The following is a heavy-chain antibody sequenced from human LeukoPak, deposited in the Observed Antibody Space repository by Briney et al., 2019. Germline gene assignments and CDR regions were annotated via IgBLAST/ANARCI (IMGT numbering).Heavy chain of an antibody. Sequence: PGGSLRLSCAASGITFSSYGMYWVRQAPGKGLEWVAVISHDGNNKYYADSVKGRFTISRDNSKNTLYLQMNSLRAEDTAVYYCARVGGGYDFRAPDYWGQGTLVTVSS. J-gene: IGHJ4*02. CDR3: ARVGGGYDFRAPDY. V-gene: IGHV3-30*03. CDR1: GITFSSYG. CDR2: ISHDGNNK. D-gene: IGHD5-12*01.